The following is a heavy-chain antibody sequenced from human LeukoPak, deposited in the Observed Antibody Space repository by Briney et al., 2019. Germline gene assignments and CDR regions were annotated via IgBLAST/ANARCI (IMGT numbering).Heavy chain of an antibody. CDR3: AKDRYYDILTGLLYPYYYYYMDV. CDR2: ISYSGST. D-gene: IGHD3-9*01. V-gene: IGHV4-59*01. CDR1: GDSITNYF. J-gene: IGHJ6*03. Sequence: SETLSLTCTVSGDSITNYFWSWIRQPPGKGLEYIWYISYSGSTNYNPSLKSRVTISVDMSKNQFSLKLTSVTAADTAVYYCAKDRYYDILTGLLYPYYYYYMDVWGKGTTVTVSS.